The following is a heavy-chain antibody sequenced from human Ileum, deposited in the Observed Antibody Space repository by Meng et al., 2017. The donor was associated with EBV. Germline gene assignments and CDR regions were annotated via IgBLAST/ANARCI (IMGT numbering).Heavy chain of an antibody. CDR1: GDSISSDIW. CDR3: GRDQGRELINH. V-gene: IGHV4-4*02. D-gene: IGHD1-7*01. Sequence: QGQLKGSGPGLGKPSGTLSLTCTVSGDSISSDIWWSWVRQPPGKGLEWIGEVYHRGDTNYNPSLKSRVDISVDKSKNQFYLSLFSVTAADTAVYYCGRDQGRELINHWGQGTLVTVSS. J-gene: IGHJ4*02. CDR2: VYHRGDT.